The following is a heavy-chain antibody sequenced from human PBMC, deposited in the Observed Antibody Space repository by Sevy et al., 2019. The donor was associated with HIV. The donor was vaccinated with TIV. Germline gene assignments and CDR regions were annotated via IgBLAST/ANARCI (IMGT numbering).Heavy chain of an antibody. Sequence: GGSLRLSCAASGFTFSSYGMHWVRQPPGKGLEWVSVISYDGSNKYYADSAKGRFTISRDNSKNTLYLQMNSLRAEDTAVYYCAKDLTMIVVADAFDIWGQGTMVTVSS. D-gene: IGHD3-22*01. J-gene: IGHJ3*02. CDR3: AKDLTMIVVADAFDI. V-gene: IGHV3-30*18. CDR1: GFTFSSYG. CDR2: ISYDGSNK.